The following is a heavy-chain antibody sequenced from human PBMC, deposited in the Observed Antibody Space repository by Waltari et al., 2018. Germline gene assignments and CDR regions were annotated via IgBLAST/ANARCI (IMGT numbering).Heavy chain of an antibody. CDR3: AKARGEQWLVYNY. D-gene: IGHD6-19*01. CDR1: GFTFSSYA. V-gene: IGHV3-23*01. Sequence: EVQLLESGGGLVQPGGSLRLSCAASGFTFSSYAMSWVRQAPGKGLEWVSAISGSGGSTYDADSVKGRFTISRDNSKNTPYLQMNSLRAEDTAVYYCAKARGEQWLVYNYWGQGTLVIVSS. J-gene: IGHJ4*02. CDR2: ISGSGGST.